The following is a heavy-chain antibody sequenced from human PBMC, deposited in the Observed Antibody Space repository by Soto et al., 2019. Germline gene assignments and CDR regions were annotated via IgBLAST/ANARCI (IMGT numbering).Heavy chain of an antibody. J-gene: IGHJ6*02. D-gene: IGHD3-10*01. V-gene: IGHV4-34*01. CDR3: ARGYYGSGIYYVYYYGMDV. Sequence: SETLSLTCAVYGGSFSGYYWSWIRQPPGKGLEWIGEINHSGSTNYNPSLKSRVTISVDTSKNQFSLKLSSVTAADTAVYYCARGYYGSGIYYVYYYGMDVSGQ. CDR2: INHSGST. CDR1: GGSFSGYY.